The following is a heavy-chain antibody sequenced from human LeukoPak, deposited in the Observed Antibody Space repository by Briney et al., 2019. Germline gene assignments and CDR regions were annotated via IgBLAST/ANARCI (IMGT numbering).Heavy chain of an antibody. D-gene: IGHD3-3*01. CDR2: IHHSGRT. Sequence: SETLSLTCIVSNYSISSDYYWGWIRQPPGQGLEWIGSIHHSGRTYYNPSLKSRVTISVDTSKNHFSLKLNSVTAADTAVYYCARDHLANLASRLFDPWGQGTLVTVSS. CDR1: NYSISSDYY. J-gene: IGHJ5*02. CDR3: ARDHLANLASRLFDP. V-gene: IGHV4-38-2*02.